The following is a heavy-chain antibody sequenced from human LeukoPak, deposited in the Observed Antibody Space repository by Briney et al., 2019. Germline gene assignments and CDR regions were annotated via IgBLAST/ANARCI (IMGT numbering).Heavy chain of an antibody. J-gene: IGHJ3*01. V-gene: IGHV4-31*03. D-gene: IGHD3-22*01. CDR1: GGSISSGGYY. CDR3: ARVTDYYDPGAFDV. Sequence: SETLSLTCSVSGGSISSGGYYWSWIRQLPGKGLEWIGYIYYSGTAYYNPSLKSRITISVDTSKNQFSLRLFSVTAADTAVYCCARVTDYYDPGAFDVWGQGTTVTVSS. CDR2: IYYSGTA.